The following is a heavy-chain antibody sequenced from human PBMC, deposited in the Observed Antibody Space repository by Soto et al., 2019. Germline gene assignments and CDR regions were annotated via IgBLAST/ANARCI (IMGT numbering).Heavy chain of an antibody. CDR3: ASYVAAAGTNYGTDV. V-gene: IGHV1-69*13. D-gene: IGHD6-13*01. J-gene: IGHJ6*02. CDR2: IIPIFGTA. Sequence: GASVKVSCKASGGTFSSYAISWVRQTPGQGLEWMGGIIPIFGTANYAQKFQGRVTITADESTSTAYMELSSLRSEDTAVYYCASYVAAAGTNYGTDVWGQGTTVTVSS. CDR1: GGTFSSYA.